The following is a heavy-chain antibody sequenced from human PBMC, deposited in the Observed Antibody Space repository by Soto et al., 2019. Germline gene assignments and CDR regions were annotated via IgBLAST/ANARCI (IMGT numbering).Heavy chain of an antibody. CDR1: GYTFISYG. V-gene: IGHV1-18*01. Sequence: QVQLVQSGAEVKKPGASVKVSCKASGYTFISYGISWVRQAPGQGLEWMGWISAYNGNTNYAQKLQGRVTMTTDTSTRTGFMELGSLRSGDTAGDFWAGDFWAGNYHGSGGSIDFLGQGTLVTRS. CDR2: ISAYNGNT. CDR3: AGDFWAGNYHGSGGSIDF. D-gene: IGHD3-10*01. J-gene: IGHJ4*02.